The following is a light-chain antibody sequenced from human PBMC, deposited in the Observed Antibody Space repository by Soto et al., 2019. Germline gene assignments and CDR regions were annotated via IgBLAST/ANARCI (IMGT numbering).Light chain of an antibody. CDR3: QQRSNWPSIT. CDR1: QGISSY. CDR2: AAS. J-gene: IGKJ5*01. V-gene: IGKV1-9*01. Sequence: DIQLTQSPSFLSPSIGESVTITCRASQGISSYLAWYQQKPGKAPKLLIYAASTLQSGVPSRFSGSGSGTDFTLTISSLEPEDFAVYYCQQRSNWPSITFGQGTRLEI.